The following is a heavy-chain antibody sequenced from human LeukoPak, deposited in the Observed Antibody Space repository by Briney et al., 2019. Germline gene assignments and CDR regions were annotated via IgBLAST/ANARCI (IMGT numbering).Heavy chain of an antibody. CDR2: INPNSGGT. D-gene: IGHD5-18*01. CDR3: ARDIVMVTYWFDP. Sequence: ASVKVSCKASGYTFTGYYMHWVRQTPGQGLEWMGWINPNSGGTNYAQKFQGRVTMTRDTSISTAYMELSRLRSDDTAVYYCARDIVMVTYWFDPWGQGTLVTVSS. V-gene: IGHV1-2*02. J-gene: IGHJ5*02. CDR1: GYTFTGYY.